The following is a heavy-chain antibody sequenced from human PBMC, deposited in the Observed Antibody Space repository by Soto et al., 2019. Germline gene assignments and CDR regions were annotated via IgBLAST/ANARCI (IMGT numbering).Heavy chain of an antibody. D-gene: IGHD4-4*01. J-gene: IGHJ6*02. CDR1: GLPFSSYT. V-gene: IGHV3-30*09. CDR3: ARDTVTSLTPYQGFYYYGMDV. Sequence: GGSLRLSCTASGLPFSSYTMHWLRRAPGKGLEWVGIISFDGSGKYYADWLKGRIVISRDNSKDSLYLQMDTLRPDDTAIYYCARDTVTSLTPYQGFYYYGMDVWGQGTTVTVSS. CDR2: ISFDGSGK.